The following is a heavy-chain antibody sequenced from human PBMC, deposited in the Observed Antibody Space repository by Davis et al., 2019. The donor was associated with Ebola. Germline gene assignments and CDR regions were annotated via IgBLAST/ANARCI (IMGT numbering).Heavy chain of an antibody. CDR2: IIPILGIA. Sequence: SVQVSCKASGGTFISYAISWVRQAPGQGLEWMGGIIPILGIANYAQKFQGRVTITADKSTSTAYMELSSLGSEDTAVYYCARDQHEWLDAFDIWGQRTMVTVSS. D-gene: IGHD6-19*01. CDR1: GGTFISYA. V-gene: IGHV1-69*10. CDR3: ARDQHEWLDAFDI. J-gene: IGHJ3*02.